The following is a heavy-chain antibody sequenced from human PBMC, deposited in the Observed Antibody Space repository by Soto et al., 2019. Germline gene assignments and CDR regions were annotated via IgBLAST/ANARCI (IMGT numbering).Heavy chain of an antibody. CDR3: AEGGGGDHGY. CDR2: ITTTGDTT. D-gene: IGHD2-21*02. V-gene: IGHV3-23*04. J-gene: IGHJ4*02. Sequence: QLVESEGGLVQPGGSLRLSCEASGFIFTTSDMSWVRQAPGKGLEWVSSITTTGDTTHYADSVRGRFTISRDNARNTVYLQKNSLRGDDPAVYYWAEGGGGDHGYWGQGTLVAVSS. CDR1: GFIFTTSD.